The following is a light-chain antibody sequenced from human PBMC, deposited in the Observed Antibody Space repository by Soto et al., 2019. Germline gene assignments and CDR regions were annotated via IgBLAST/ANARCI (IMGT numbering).Light chain of an antibody. V-gene: IGKV3-11*01. CDR3: QQRSNWPLT. Sequence: EIVLTQSPATLSLSPGERATLSCRASQSITKYLAWYQQKAGQAPRLLIYDASNRATGIPAKFSGSGSGTDFTLTISSLEPEDSAVYHCQQRSNWPLTFGGGTKVDIK. CDR2: DAS. J-gene: IGKJ4*01. CDR1: QSITKY.